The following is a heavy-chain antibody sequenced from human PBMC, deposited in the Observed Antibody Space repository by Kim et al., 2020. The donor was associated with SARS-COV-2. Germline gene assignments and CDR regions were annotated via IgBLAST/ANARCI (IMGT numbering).Heavy chain of an antibody. V-gene: IGHV3-23*01. J-gene: IGHJ4*02. Sequence: GGSLRLSCAASGFTFSNYGVSWVRQAPGKGLEWVSAKSFGGVTDYAVSARGRFTTSRDNPKSTAYLQLNSLRAEDTAVYYCAGICGTTRCSDDYWGQGTL. CDR2: KSFGGVT. D-gene: IGHD2-2*01. CDR1: GFTFSNYG. CDR3: AGICGTTRCSDDY.